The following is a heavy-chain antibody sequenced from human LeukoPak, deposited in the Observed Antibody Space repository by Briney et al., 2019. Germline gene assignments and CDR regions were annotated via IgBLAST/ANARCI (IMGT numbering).Heavy chain of an antibody. D-gene: IGHD1-20*01. Sequence: SETLSLTCTVSGGSISSGDYYWSWIRQPPGKGLEWIGYIYYSGSTYYNPSLKSRVTISVDTSKNQFSLKLSSVTAADTAVYYCARTLITGYFDYWAREPWSPSPQ. V-gene: IGHV4-30-4*01. CDR3: ARTLITGYFDY. CDR2: IYYSGST. J-gene: IGHJ4*02. CDR1: GGSISSGDYY.